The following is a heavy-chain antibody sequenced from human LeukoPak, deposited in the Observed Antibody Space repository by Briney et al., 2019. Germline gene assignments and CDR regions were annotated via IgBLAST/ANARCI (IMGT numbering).Heavy chain of an antibody. CDR2: INPSGGST. J-gene: IGHJ6*02. V-gene: IGHV1-46*01. Sequence: ASVKVSCKAPGYTFTSYYMHWVRQAPGQGLEWMGIINPSGGSTSYAQKFQGRVTMTRDTSTSTVYMELSSLRSEDTAVYYCARGGTLTTVTTGADSHYYYYYGMDVWGQGTTVTVSS. CDR3: ARGGTLTTVTTGADSHYYYYYGMDV. D-gene: IGHD4-17*01. CDR1: GYTFTSYY.